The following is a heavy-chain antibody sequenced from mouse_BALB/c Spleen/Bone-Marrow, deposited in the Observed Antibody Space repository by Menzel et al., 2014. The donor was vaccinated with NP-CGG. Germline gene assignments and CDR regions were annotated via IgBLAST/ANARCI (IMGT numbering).Heavy chain of an antibody. CDR3: ARIYYGNYY. CDR2: INPGSGGT. J-gene: IGHJ2*01. Sequence: LVESGAELVRPGTSVKVSCKASGYAFTNYLIEWVKQRPGQGLEWIGVINPGSGGTNYNEKFKGKATLTADKSSNTAYMQLSSLTSDDSAVYFCARIYYGNYYWGQGTTLTVSS. D-gene: IGHD2-1*01. CDR1: GYAFTNYL. V-gene: IGHV1-54*03.